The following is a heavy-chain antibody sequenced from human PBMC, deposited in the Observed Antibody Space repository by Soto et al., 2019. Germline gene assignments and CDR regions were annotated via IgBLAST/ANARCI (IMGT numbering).Heavy chain of an antibody. D-gene: IGHD6-13*01. V-gene: IGHV1-69*13. CDR3: ARSSSSQNRAFDI. CDR1: GGTFSSYA. CDR2: IIPIFGTA. Sequence: SVKVSCKASGGTFSSYAISWVRQAPGQGLEWMGGIIPIFGTANYAQKFQGRVTITADESTSTAYMELSSLRSEDTAVYYCARSSSSQNRAFDIWGQGKMVTVSS. J-gene: IGHJ3*02.